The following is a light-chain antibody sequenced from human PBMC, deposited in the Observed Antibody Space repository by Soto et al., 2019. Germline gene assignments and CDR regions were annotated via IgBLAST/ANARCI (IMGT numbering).Light chain of an antibody. CDR3: QQYNNGPPLT. Sequence: DIVMTQSPATLSVSPGDRATLTCRASQSVSSSLAWYQQIPGQAPMLLIYDASTRANGIPASFGGSGCGTEFTLTTISLQSEDFAVYYCQQYNNGPPLTFGGGTKVELK. V-gene: IGKV3-15*01. CDR2: DAS. J-gene: IGKJ4*01. CDR1: QSVSSS.